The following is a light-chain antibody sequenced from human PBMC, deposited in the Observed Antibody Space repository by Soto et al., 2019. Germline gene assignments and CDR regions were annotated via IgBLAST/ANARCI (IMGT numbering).Light chain of an antibody. CDR2: GTS. J-gene: IGKJ4*01. Sequence: ETLMTHSPATLSVSPCERATLSCRASQSVNNNLAWYQQKPGQSPRLLIYGTSTRATGVPARFSGGGSGTEFTLTISSLQSEDFATYYCQQYYSFALTFGGGTKVDIK. CDR1: QSVNNN. CDR3: QQYYSFALT. V-gene: IGKV3-15*01.